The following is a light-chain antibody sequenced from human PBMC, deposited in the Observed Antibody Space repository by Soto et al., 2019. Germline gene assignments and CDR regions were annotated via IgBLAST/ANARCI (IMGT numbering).Light chain of an antibody. Sequence: QSVLTQPPSASGSPGQSVTISCTGSSSDGGGYNYVSWYQHHPGKAPKLMIYEVSKRPSGVPDRFSGSKSGNTASLTVSGLQAEDEANYYCSSYAGSNNWVFGGGTQLTVL. V-gene: IGLV2-8*01. J-gene: IGLJ3*02. CDR2: EVS. CDR3: SSYAGSNNWV. CDR1: SSDGGGYNY.